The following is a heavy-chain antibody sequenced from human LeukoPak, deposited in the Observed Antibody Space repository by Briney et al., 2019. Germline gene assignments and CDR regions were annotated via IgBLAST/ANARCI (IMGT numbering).Heavy chain of an antibody. J-gene: IGHJ4*02. D-gene: IGHD4-23*01. CDR2: INPSGGST. Sequence: ASVKVSCKASGYTFTSYYMHWVRQAPGQGLEWMGIINPSGGSTSYAQKFQGRVTMTRDTSTSTVYIELSSLRSEDTAVYYCAREQSGNPFDYWGQGTLVTVSS. V-gene: IGHV1-46*01. CDR1: GYTFTSYY. CDR3: AREQSGNPFDY.